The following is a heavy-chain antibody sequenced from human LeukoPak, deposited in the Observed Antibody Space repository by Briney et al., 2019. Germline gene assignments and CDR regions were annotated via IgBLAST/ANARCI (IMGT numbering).Heavy chain of an antibody. J-gene: IGHJ5*02. Sequence: SVKVSCKAAGGTFSSYAISWVRQAPGQGLEWMGRIIPILGIANYAQKFQGRVTITADKSTSTAYMELSSLRSEDTAVYYCARVYGDYVEGSFDPWGQGTLVTVSS. CDR3: ARVYGDYVEGSFDP. D-gene: IGHD4-17*01. V-gene: IGHV1-69*04. CDR2: IIPILGIA. CDR1: GGTFSSYA.